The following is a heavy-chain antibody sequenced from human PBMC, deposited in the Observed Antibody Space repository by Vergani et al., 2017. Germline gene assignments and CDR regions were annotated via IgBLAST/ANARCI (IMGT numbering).Heavy chain of an antibody. D-gene: IGHD1-14*01. V-gene: IGHV3-33*01. CDR1: GFTFSSYG. J-gene: IGHJ4*02. CDR3: ARDGNPYLFDY. CDR2: IWYDGSNK. Sequence: QVQLVESGGGVVQPGRSLRLSCAASGFTFSSYGMHWVRQAPGKGLEWVAVIWYDGSNKYYADSVKGRFTISRDNSKNTLYLQMNSLRAEEPDVYYCARDGNPYLFDYWGQGTLVTVSS.